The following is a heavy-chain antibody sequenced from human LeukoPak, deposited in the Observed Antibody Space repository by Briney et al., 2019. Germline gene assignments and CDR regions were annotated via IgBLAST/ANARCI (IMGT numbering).Heavy chain of an antibody. Sequence: EAPVKVSCKASGYTFTSYGISWVRQAPGQGLEWMGWISPYSGNTNYAQKFQGRVTMTTDTSTSTAYMELRSLRSDDTAVYYCAKRGYCTSTTCYKEGFYFDYWGQGSLVIVSS. V-gene: IGHV1-18*01. D-gene: IGHD2-2*02. CDR2: ISPYSGNT. CDR1: GYTFTSYG. J-gene: IGHJ4*02. CDR3: AKRGYCTSTTCYKEGFYFDY.